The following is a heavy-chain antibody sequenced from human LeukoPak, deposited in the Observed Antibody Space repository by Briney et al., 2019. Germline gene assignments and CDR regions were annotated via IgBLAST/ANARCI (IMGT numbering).Heavy chain of an antibody. Sequence: GGSLRLSCAASGFTFTSHAMSWVRQAPGKGLEWVSRISASGDSTYYADSVKGRFSISRDNSKNTVDLQMSSLRAEDTAIYYCVNHYDFWSGRPYYMDVWGNGTTVTVSS. CDR3: VNHYDFWSGRPYYMDV. J-gene: IGHJ6*03. CDR2: ISASGDST. V-gene: IGHV3-23*01. CDR1: GFTFTSHA. D-gene: IGHD3-3*01.